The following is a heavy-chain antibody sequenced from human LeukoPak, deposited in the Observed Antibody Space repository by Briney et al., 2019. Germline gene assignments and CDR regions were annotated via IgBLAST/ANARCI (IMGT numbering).Heavy chain of an antibody. D-gene: IGHD7-27*01. Sequence: GGSLRLSCAASGFTVSSNYMSWVRQAPGKGLEWVAVISYDGSNKYYADSVKGRFTISRDNSENTLYLQMNSLRAEDTAVFYCARVTTLTGRYDYWGQGALVTVSS. CDR3: ARVTTLTGRYDY. CDR1: GFTVSSNY. CDR2: ISYDGSNK. J-gene: IGHJ4*02. V-gene: IGHV3-30-3*01.